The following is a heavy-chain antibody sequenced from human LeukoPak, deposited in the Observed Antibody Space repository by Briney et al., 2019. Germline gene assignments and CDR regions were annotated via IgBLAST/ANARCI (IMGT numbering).Heavy chain of an antibody. CDR2: IHYSGST. Sequence: SETLSLTCTVSGGSISTYYWSWIRQPPGKGLEWIGYIHYSGSTSYNPSLKSRVTISVDTSKNQFSLKLSSVTAADTAVYYCARVQLEPVYYYYYYMDVWGKGTTVTVSS. V-gene: IGHV4-59*01. CDR1: GGSISTYY. D-gene: IGHD1-1*01. CDR3: ARVQLEPVYYYYYYMDV. J-gene: IGHJ6*03.